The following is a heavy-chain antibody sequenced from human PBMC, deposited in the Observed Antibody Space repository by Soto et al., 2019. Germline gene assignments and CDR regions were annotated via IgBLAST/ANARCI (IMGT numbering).Heavy chain of an antibody. CDR2: ISAYNGNT. CDR1: GYTFTSSG. CDR3: ARDSGRGSYYYYGMDV. Sequence: ASVKVSCKASGYTFTSSGISWVRQAPGQGLEWMGWISAYNGNTNYAQKLQGRVTMTTDTSTSTAYMELRSLRSDDTAVYYCARDSGRGSYYYYGMDVWGQGTTVTVSS. V-gene: IGHV1-18*01. J-gene: IGHJ6*02. D-gene: IGHD1-26*01.